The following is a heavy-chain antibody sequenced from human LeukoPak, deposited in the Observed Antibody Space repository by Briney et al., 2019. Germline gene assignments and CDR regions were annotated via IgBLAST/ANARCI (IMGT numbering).Heavy chain of an antibody. Sequence: GGSLRLSCAASGFTFSNYWMSWVRQTPGKGLEWVANIKQDGSEKYYVDSVKGRFTISRDNAKNSLYLQMNSLRAEDTAVYYGARDVDSSGYLVGGGVDYWGQGTLVTVSS. V-gene: IGHV3-7*01. D-gene: IGHD3-22*01. CDR1: GFTFSNYW. CDR3: ARDVDSSGYLVGGGVDY. CDR2: IKQDGSEK. J-gene: IGHJ4*02.